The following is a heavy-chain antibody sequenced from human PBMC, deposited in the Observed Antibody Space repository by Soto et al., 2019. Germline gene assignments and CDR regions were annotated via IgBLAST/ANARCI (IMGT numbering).Heavy chain of an antibody. J-gene: IGHJ5*02. V-gene: IGHV1-69*12. CDR1: GGTFSSYA. Sequence: QVQLVQSGAAVKKPGSSVKVSCKASGGTFSSYAISWVRQAPGQGLEWMGEIIPFFGTANYAQKFQGRVTITADESTSTAYMELSSLRSEDTAVYYCARDICPSSGYYPYWFDPWGQGTLVTVSS. D-gene: IGHD3-22*01. CDR3: ARDICPSSGYYPYWFDP. CDR2: IIPFFGTA.